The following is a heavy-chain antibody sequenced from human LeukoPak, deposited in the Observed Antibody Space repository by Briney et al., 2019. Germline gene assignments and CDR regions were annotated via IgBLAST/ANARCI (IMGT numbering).Heavy chain of an antibody. CDR3: ASINYDILTGYYSRFDY. J-gene: IGHJ4*02. Sequence: SETLSLTCTVPGGSISTSNYYWGWIRQPPGKGLEWIGNIYYSGSTSYNPSLKSRVTISVDTSKNQFSLKLSSVTAADTAVYYCASINYDILTGYYSRFDYWGQGTLVTVSS. V-gene: IGHV4-39*01. CDR2: IYYSGST. CDR1: GGSISTSNYY. D-gene: IGHD3-9*01.